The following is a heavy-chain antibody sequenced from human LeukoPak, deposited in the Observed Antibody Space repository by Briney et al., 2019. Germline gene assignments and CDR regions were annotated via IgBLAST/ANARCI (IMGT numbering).Heavy chain of an antibody. V-gene: IGHV6-1*01. J-gene: IGHJ4*02. CDR2: TYYRSKWYN. CDR1: GDSVSSNSAA. D-gene: IGHD6-13*01. CDR3: ARASRKIAAAAPLDY. Sequence: SQTLSLTCAISGDSVSSNSAAWNWIRQSPSRGLEWLGRTYYRSKWYNDYAVSVKSRITINPDTSKNQFSLQLNSVTPEGTAVYYCARASRKIAAAAPLDYWGQGTLVTVSS.